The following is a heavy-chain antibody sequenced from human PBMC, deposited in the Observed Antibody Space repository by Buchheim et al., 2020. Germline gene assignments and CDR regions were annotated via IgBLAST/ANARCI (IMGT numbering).Heavy chain of an antibody. CDR3: ARDGEVVVVTAIFDY. CDR1: GFTFSSYA. D-gene: IGHD2-21*02. V-gene: IGHV3-30-3*01. CDR2: ISYDGSNK. Sequence: QVQLVESGGGVVQPGRSLRLSCAASGFTFSSYAMHWVRQAPGKGLEWVAVISYDGSNKYYADSVKGGFPISRDNSKHKLYLQMNSLRAEDTAVYYCARDGEVVVVTAIFDYWGQGTL. J-gene: IGHJ4*02.